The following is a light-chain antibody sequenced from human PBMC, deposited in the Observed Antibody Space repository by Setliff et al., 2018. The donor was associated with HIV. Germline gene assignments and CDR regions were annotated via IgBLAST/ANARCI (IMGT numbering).Light chain of an antibody. Sequence: DIAMTQSPDSLAVSLGERATINCKSSQSVLYSSNNKNYLAWYQQKPGQPPKLLIYWASTRESGVPDRFSGSGSGADFTLTISSLQSEDVAVYYCQQHYSPPWTFGQGTKVDIK. V-gene: IGKV4-1*01. CDR3: QQHYSPPWT. CDR2: WAS. J-gene: IGKJ1*01. CDR1: QSVLYSSNNKNY.